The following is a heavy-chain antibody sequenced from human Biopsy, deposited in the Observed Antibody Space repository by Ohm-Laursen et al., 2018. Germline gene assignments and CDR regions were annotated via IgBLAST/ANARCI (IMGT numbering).Heavy chain of an antibody. D-gene: IGHD3-22*01. V-gene: IGHV4-39*01. CDR2: IFYRGST. CDR1: GGSISNNNYY. Sequence: SDTLSFTCAVSGGSISNNNYYWGWIRQPPGKGLEWIGSIFYRGSTHYKPSLKSRVNISVDTSKNQFSLKLNSVTAADTAVYYCARDYDTSGYYYVSWGQGTLVTVSS. J-gene: IGHJ5*02. CDR3: ARDYDTSGYYYVS.